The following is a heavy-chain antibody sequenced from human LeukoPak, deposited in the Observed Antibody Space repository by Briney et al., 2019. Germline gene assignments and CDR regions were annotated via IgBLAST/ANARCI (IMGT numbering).Heavy chain of an antibody. Sequence: SETLSLTCTVSGGSITSSRYYWGWIRQPPGKGLEWIGNIYYSGSAYYNPSLKSRVTISVDTSKNQFSLKLSSVTAADTAVYYCARRGNGWYWFDPWGQGTLVTVSS. CDR1: GGSITSSRYY. D-gene: IGHD6-19*01. CDR2: IYYSGSA. CDR3: ARRGNGWYWFDP. V-gene: IGHV4-39*01. J-gene: IGHJ5*02.